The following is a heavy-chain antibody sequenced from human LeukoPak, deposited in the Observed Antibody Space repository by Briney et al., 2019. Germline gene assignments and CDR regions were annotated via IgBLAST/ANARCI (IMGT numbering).Heavy chain of an antibody. CDR1: GYTFTGYY. J-gene: IGHJ3*02. D-gene: IGHD1-1*01. CDR3: ASQLERGAFDI. Sequence: ASVKVSCKASGYTFTGYYMHWVRPAPGQGLEWMGWINPNSGGTNYAQKLQGRVTMTRDTSISTAYMELSRLRSDDTAVYYCASQLERGAFDIWGQGTMVTVSS. V-gene: IGHV1-2*02. CDR2: INPNSGGT.